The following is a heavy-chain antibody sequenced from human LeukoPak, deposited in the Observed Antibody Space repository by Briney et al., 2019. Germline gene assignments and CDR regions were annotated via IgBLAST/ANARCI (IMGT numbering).Heavy chain of an antibody. D-gene: IGHD6-13*01. J-gene: IGHJ4*02. CDR3: AKDLAAAGPRLFDY. Sequence: GGSLRLSCAASGFTFDDYAMHWVRQAPGKGLEWVSGISWNSGSIGYADSVKGRFTISRDNAKNSLHLQMNSLRAEDTALYYCAKDLAAAGPRLFDYWGQGIMVTVSS. CDR1: GFTFDDYA. V-gene: IGHV3-9*01. CDR2: ISWNSGSI.